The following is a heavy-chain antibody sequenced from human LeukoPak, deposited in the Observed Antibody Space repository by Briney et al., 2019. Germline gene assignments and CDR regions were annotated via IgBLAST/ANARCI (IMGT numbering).Heavy chain of an antibody. D-gene: IGHD2-2*01. CDR1: GGSISSGDYY. CDR3: ARDISTSCYLDV. J-gene: IGHJ6*02. CDR2: IYYSGST. Sequence: PQTLSLTCTVSGGSISSGDYYWSWIRQPPGKGLEWIGYIYYSGSTYYNPSLKSRVTISVDTSKNQFSLKLSSVTAADTAVYYCARDISTSCYLDVWGQGTTVTVSS. V-gene: IGHV4-30-4*01.